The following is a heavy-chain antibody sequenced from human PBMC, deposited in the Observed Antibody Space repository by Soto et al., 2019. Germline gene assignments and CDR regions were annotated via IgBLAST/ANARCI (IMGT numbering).Heavy chain of an antibody. V-gene: IGHV3-21*01. CDR2: ISSTSSYI. CDR3: ARDEGSGLGWFDP. CDR1: GFTFNTYN. Sequence: EVQLVESGGGLVEPGGSLRLSCAATGFTFNTYNMNWIRQAPGKGLEWVSSISSTSSYIYYADSVRGRFTISRDNAKTSLLLQMNSLRAEDTAVYFWARDEGSGLGWFDPWGQGTLVTVSS. D-gene: IGHD6-19*01. J-gene: IGHJ5*02.